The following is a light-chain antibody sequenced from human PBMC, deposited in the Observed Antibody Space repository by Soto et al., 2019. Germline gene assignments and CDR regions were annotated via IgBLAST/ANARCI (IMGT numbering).Light chain of an antibody. CDR1: SSSIGKNY. V-gene: IGLV1-51*01. Sequence: QSVLTQPPSVSAAPGQKVTISCSGSSSSIGKNYVSWYQQLPGTAPKLLIYDNIKRPSGIPDRFSGSTSGTSATLGITGLQTGDEAVYDRRTPDTSPCGDVFGTGTNATVL. CDR3: RTPDTSPCGDV. J-gene: IGLJ1*01. CDR2: DNI.